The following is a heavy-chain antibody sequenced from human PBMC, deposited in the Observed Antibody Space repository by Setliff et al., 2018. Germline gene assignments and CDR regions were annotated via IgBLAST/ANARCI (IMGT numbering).Heavy chain of an antibody. J-gene: IGHJ4*02. CDR3: ATLTGDRGVDY. V-gene: IGHV4-38-2*01. Sequence: TSETLSLTCAVSGYSISSGYNWGWIRQPPGKGLEWIASIYYRGSTSYNSSLKSRVSISVDTSKNQFPLNLNSVTAADTAVYYCATLTGDRGVDYWGQGRLVTVSS. CDR2: IYYRGST. CDR1: GYSISSGYN. D-gene: IGHD7-27*01.